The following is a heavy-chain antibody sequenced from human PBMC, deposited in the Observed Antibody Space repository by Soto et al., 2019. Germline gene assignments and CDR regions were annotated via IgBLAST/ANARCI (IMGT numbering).Heavy chain of an antibody. J-gene: IGHJ4*02. V-gene: IGHV4-59*01. D-gene: IGHD6-19*01. CDR3: ARGNIGVAGVIDF. Sequence: SETLSLTCTVSGGSITTYYWSWIRQPPGKGLEWIGYIYYSGSTNYNPSLKSRVTISVDTSKSQFSLKLSSVTPADTAVYYCARGNIGVAGVIDFWGQGSLVTVSS. CDR1: GGSITTYY. CDR2: IYYSGST.